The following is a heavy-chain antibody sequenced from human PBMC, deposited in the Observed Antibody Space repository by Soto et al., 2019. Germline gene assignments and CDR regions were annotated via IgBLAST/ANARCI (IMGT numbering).Heavy chain of an antibody. CDR2: ISSGSSTI. D-gene: IGHD6-25*01. CDR1: GFRFNDYY. Sequence: GGSLRLSCAAAGFRFNDYYMTWIRQAPGKGLEWVSYISSGSSTIYYAHSVKGRFTISRDNAKNSLYLQMNSLRAEDTAVYYCATSSGALAASFPYYFDFWGQGTLVTVSS. CDR3: ATSSGALAASFPYYFDF. V-gene: IGHV3-11*01. J-gene: IGHJ4*02.